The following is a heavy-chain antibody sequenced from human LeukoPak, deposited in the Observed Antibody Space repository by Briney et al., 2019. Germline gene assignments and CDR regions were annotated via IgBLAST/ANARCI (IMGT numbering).Heavy chain of an antibody. V-gene: IGHV3-23*01. CDR3: AKDRNYYDSSGYIYYFDY. CDR1: GFTLSSYE. J-gene: IGHJ4*02. D-gene: IGHD3-22*01. CDR2: ICYGGADS. Sequence: GGSLRLSCTVSGFTLSSYEMTWFRHAPGKGLEWVSSICYGGADSHYADSVKGRFTISRDNSKNTLYLQMNSLRAEDTAVYYCAKDRNYYDSSGYIYYFDYWGQGTLVTVSS.